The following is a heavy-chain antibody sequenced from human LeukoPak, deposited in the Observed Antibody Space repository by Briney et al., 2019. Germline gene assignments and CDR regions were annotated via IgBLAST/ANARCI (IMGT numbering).Heavy chain of an antibody. Sequence: TGGSLRLSCAASGFTFGSYSMNWVRQAPGKGLEWVSSISSSSSYIYYADSVKGRFTISRDNAKNSLYLQMNSLRAEDTAVYYCARDLYDYVWGSYLDYWGQGTLVTVSS. V-gene: IGHV3-21*01. J-gene: IGHJ4*02. CDR2: ISSSSSYI. D-gene: IGHD3-16*02. CDR3: ARDLYDYVWGSYLDY. CDR1: GFTFGSYS.